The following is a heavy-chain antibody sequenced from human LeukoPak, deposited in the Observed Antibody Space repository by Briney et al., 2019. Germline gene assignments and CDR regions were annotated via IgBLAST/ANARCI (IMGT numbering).Heavy chain of an antibody. CDR2: IYYSGST. J-gene: IGHJ3*02. CDR1: GGSISSSSYY. D-gene: IGHD3-16*02. Sequence: SETLSLTCPVSGGSISSSSYYWGWIRQPPGKGLEWIGSIYYSGSTYYNPSLKSRVTISVDTSKNQFSLKLSSVTAADTAVYYCARQDHRTHDAFDIWGQGTMVTVSS. V-gene: IGHV4-39*01. CDR3: ARQDHRTHDAFDI.